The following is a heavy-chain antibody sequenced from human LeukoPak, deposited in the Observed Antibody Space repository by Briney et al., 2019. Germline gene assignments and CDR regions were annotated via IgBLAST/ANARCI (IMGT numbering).Heavy chain of an antibody. CDR1: GFTFSSYG. CDR3: AKENDFWSGYPVDY. J-gene: IGHJ4*02. CDR2: ISYDGSNK. D-gene: IGHD3-3*01. V-gene: IGHV3-30*18. Sequence: GGSLRLSCAASGFTFSSYGMHWVRQAPGKGLEWVAVISYDGSNKYYADSVKGRFTISRDNSKNTLYLQMNSLRAEDTAVYYCAKENDFWSGYPVDYWGQGTLVTVSS.